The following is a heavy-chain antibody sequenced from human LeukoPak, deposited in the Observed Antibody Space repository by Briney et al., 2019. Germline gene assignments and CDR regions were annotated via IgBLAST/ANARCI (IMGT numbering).Heavy chain of an antibody. J-gene: IGHJ3*02. CDR3: ARVMCSSTSCYTYDAFDI. V-gene: IGHV1-46*03. CDR1: GYTFTGYY. Sequence: GASVKVSCKASGYTFTGYYMHWVRQAPGQGLEWMGIINPSGGSTSYAQKFQGRVTMTRDTSTSTVYMELSSLRSEDTAVYYCARVMCSSTSCYTYDAFDIWGQGTMVTVSS. CDR2: INPSGGST. D-gene: IGHD2-2*02.